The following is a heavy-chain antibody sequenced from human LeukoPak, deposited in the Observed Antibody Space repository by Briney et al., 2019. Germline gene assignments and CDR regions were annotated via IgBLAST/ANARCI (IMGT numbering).Heavy chain of an antibody. Sequence: GGSLRLSCAVSGLTFSDYYMGCVRQAPGKGLEWVGRTANKADRYVTEYAASVKGRFTISRDDSKNSLYLQMNSLETEDTAVYYCTREFDYWGQGTLVTVSS. J-gene: IGHJ4*02. CDR2: TANKADRYVT. V-gene: IGHV3-72*01. CDR1: GLTFSDYY. CDR3: TREFDY.